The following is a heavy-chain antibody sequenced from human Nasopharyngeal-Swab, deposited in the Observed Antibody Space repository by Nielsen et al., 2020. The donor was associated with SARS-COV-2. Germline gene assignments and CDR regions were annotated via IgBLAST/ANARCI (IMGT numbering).Heavy chain of an antibody. D-gene: IGHD3-9*01. CDR2: IYYSGST. CDR3: ARGSLPLYDILTGYYPPFDY. J-gene: IGHJ4*02. Sequence: WIRQRPWTGLEGIGNIYYSGSTYYNPPLKSRVSISVDTFMNQFSLKLSSVTGADTAVYYCARGSLPLYDILTGYYPPFDYWGQGTLVTVSS. V-gene: IGHV4-31*02.